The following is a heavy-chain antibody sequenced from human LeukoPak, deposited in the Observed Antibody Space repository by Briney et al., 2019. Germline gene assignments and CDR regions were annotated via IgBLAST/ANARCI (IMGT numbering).Heavy chain of an antibody. CDR1: GYTFTGYY. J-gene: IGHJ6*02. CDR2: INPNSGGT. V-gene: IGHV1-2*02. Sequence: EASVKVSCKASGYTFTGYYMHWVRQAPGQGLEWMGWINPNSGGTNYAQKFQGRVTMTRDTSISTAYKELSRLRSDDTAVYYCARDSYDSSGYYYYYYGMDVWGQGTTVTVSS. CDR3: ARDSYDSSGYYYYYYGMDV. D-gene: IGHD3-22*01.